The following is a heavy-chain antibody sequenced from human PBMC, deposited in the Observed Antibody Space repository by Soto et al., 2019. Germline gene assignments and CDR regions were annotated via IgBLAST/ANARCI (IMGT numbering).Heavy chain of an antibody. V-gene: IGHV1-46*01. CDR3: ARGSPSSSRLGWLDP. CDR1: GYTFISYY. J-gene: IGHJ5*02. Sequence: ASVKVSCKASGYTFISYYMYWVRQAPGQGLEWMGIINPRGGDTRYAQRFQGRVTVTSDTSTSTVSMELSSLRSDDTAVYYCARGSPSSSRLGWLDPCGQRTLVTVSS. CDR2: INPRGGDT. D-gene: IGHD2-2*01.